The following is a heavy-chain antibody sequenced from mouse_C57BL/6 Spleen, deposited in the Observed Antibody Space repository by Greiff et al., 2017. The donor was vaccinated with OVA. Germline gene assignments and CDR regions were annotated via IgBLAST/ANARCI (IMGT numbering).Heavy chain of an antibody. CDR3: ARDGDDYDVGFAY. CDR2: IHPNSGST. D-gene: IGHD2-4*01. J-gene: IGHJ3*01. V-gene: IGHV1-64*01. Sequence: VKLQQPGAELVKPGASVKLSCKASGYTFTSYWMHWVKQRPGQGLEWIGMIHPNSGSTNYNEKFKSKATLTVDKSSSTAYMQLSSLTSEDSAVYYCARDGDDYDVGFAYWGQGTLVTVSA. CDR1: GYTFTSYW.